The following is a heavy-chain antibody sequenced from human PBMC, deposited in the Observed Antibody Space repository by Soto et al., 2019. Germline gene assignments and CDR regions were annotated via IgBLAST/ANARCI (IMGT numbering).Heavy chain of an antibody. CDR1: GFTFSSYS. D-gene: IGHD5-12*01. J-gene: IGHJ4*02. CDR3: AQYRRSPGYSGYDFDY. V-gene: IGHV3-21*01. CDR2: ISSSSSYM. Sequence: EVQLVESGGGLVKPGGSLRLSCAPSGFTFSSYSMNWVRQAPGKGLEWVSSISSSSSYMYYADSVKGRFTISRDNAKNSLYLQMNSLRAEDTAVYYCAQYRRSPGYSGYDFDYWGQGTLVTVSS.